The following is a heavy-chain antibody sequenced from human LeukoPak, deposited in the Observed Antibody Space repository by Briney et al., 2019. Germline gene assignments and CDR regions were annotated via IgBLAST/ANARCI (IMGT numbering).Heavy chain of an antibody. CDR2: ISSSSSTI. D-gene: IGHD1-26*01. V-gene: IGHV3-48*01. CDR1: GFTFSSYS. Sequence: GGSLRLSCAASGFTFSSYSMNWVRQAPGKGGEGVSYISSSSSTIYYADSVKGRFTISRDNAKNSLYLQMNSLRAEDTAVYYCAREGPMELLSPFDYWGQGTLVTVSS. J-gene: IGHJ4*02. CDR3: AREGPMELLSPFDY.